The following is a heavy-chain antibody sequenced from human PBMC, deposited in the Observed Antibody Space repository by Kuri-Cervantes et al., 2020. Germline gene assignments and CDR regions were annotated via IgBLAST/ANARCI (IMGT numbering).Heavy chain of an antibody. V-gene: IGHV3-13*01. D-gene: IGHD3-22*01. Sequence: GGSLRLSCAASGFTFSSYDMHWVRQATGKGLEWVSAIGTAGDTYYPGSVKGRFTISRDNAKNSLYLQMNSLRAEDTALYYCAKDHYEERAFDIWGQGTMVTVSS. CDR1: GFTFSSYD. CDR2: IGTAGDT. J-gene: IGHJ3*02. CDR3: AKDHYEERAFDI.